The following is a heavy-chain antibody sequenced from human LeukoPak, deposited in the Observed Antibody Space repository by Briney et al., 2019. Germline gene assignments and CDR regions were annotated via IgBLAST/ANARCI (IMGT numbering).Heavy chain of an antibody. J-gene: IGHJ3*02. CDR2: MYTSGNT. D-gene: IGHD5-18*01. CDR1: GGSISSGGYY. CDR3: ARQGIYSYGYPTDAFDI. V-gene: IGHV4-61*02. Sequence: SETLSLTCTVSGGSISSGGYYWSWIRQPAGKGLEWIGRMYTSGNTNYNPSLKSRATISVDTSKNQFSLKLSSVTAADTAVYYCARQGIYSYGYPTDAFDIWGQGTMVTVSS.